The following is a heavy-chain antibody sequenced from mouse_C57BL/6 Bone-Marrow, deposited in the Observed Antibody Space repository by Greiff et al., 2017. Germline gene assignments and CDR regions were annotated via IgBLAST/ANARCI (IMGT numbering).Heavy chain of an antibody. V-gene: IGHV5-9-1*02. CDR1: GFTFSSYA. Sequence: EVKLVESGAGLVKPGGSLKLSCAASGFTFSSYAMSWVRQTPEKRLEWVAYISSGGDYIYYADTVKGRFTISRDNARNTLYLQMSFLQSEDTAMYYWTRDPSGPWFAYWGQGTLVTVSA. J-gene: IGHJ3*01. CDR2: ISSGGDYI. CDR3: TRDPSGPWFAY. D-gene: IGHD3-2*02.